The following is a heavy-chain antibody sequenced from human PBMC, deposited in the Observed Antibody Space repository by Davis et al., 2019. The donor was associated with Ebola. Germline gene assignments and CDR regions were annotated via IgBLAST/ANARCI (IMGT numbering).Heavy chain of an antibody. D-gene: IGHD3-10*01. CDR3: ARGITMVRGRDWFDP. V-gene: IGHV1-46*01. J-gene: IGHJ5*02. CDR1: GYTFTSYY. CDR2: INPSGGST. Sequence: ASVKVSCKASGYTFTSYYMHWVRQAPGQGLEWMGIINPSGGSTSYAQKFQGRVTMTRDTSTSTVYMELSSLRSEDTAVYYCARGITMVRGRDWFDPWGQGTLVTVSS.